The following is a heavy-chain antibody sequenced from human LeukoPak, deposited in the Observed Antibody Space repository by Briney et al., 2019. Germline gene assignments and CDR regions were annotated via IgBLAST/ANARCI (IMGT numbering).Heavy chain of an antibody. V-gene: IGHV4-34*01. Sequence: ASETLSLTCALYGRSFSGYYWSWIRHPPRKGLEWIGEINHSGSTNYNPSLRSRVTISVDTSKNQFSLKLSSVTAADTAVYYSAVGYYFDYWGQGTLVTVSS. D-gene: IGHD1-26*01. CDR2: INHSGST. CDR3: AVGYYFDY. CDR1: GRSFSGYY. J-gene: IGHJ4*02.